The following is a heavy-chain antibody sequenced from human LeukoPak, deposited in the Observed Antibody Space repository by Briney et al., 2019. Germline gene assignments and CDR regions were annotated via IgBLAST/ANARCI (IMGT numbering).Heavy chain of an antibody. CDR1: GDSISSYY. J-gene: IGHJ4*02. D-gene: IGHD3-10*01. CDR2: IYNNEDI. CDR3: ASSMYMGSFDY. Sequence: PSETLSLTCTVSGDSISSYYWSWIRQPPGKGLEWLGYIYNNEDISYNPSLKSRVTISIDTSKNQFSLKLRSVTAAATAVYYCASSMYMGSFDYWGQGNLVTVSS. V-gene: IGHV4-59*01.